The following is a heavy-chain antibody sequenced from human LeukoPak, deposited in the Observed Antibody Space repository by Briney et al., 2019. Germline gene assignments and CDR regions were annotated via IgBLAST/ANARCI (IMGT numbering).Heavy chain of an antibody. V-gene: IGHV3-30*02. CDR1: GFTFSSCG. CDR3: ANSPYGDWSFDF. CDR2: IRYHGRDK. J-gene: IGHJ4*01. D-gene: IGHD4-17*01. Sequence: GGSLRLSCAASGFTFSSCGMHWVRQAPGEGLEWVAFIRYHGRDKYYGDSVKGRFTISRDNSRNTLYLQMDSLRGEDTAVYYCANSPYGDWSFDFWGQEPWSPSPQ.